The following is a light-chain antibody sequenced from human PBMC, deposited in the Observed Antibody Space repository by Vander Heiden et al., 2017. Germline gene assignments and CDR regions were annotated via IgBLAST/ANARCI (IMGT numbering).Light chain of an antibody. V-gene: IGKV1-33*01. J-gene: IGKJ1*01. CDR3: QQYANLQT. Sequence: DIQMTQSPSSLSASVGDRVTITCQASQDISNYLNWYQQKPGKAPKLLIYDASRFEIGVPSRFSGSGSGTDFTFTISSLQPEDLATYYCQQYANLQTFGQGTKVEIK. CDR2: DAS. CDR1: QDISNY.